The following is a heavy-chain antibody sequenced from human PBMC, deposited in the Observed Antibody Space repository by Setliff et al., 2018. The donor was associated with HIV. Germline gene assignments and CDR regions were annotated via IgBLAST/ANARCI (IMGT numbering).Heavy chain of an antibody. CDR1: GYTFTSFY. CDR2: INPSGGST. J-gene: IGHJ4*02. V-gene: IGHV1-46*01. D-gene: IGHD4-4*01. Sequence: ASVKVSCKASGYTFTSFYLHWVRQAPGRGLEWMPIINPSGGSTSYAQKFQGRVTMTSDTSTSTVYMELSSLRSEDTAVYYCARALYTNLAHFDYLGQGTLVTVSS. CDR3: ARALYTNLAHFDY.